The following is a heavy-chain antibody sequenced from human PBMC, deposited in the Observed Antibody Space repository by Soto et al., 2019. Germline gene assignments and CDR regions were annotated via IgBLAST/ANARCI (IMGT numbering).Heavy chain of an antibody. CDR1: GFSFPRFG. J-gene: IGHJ6*02. CDR2: ITYEGSQI. D-gene: IGHD7-27*01. V-gene: IGHV3-30*18. CDR3: AKGRGEMNWANYYGLDV. Sequence: QVQLVESGGGVVQPGKSLRLSCAASGFSFPRFGMHWVRQAPGKGLEWVALITYEGSQIFYADAVKGRFTISRDNGDNTLSLQMDNLRTEDTARYFCAKGRGEMNWANYYGLDVWGQGTTVTVSS.